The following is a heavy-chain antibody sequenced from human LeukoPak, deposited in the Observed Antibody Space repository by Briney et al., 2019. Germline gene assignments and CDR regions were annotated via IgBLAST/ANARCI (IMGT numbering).Heavy chain of an antibody. Sequence: GRSLRLSRTASGFTFGGYAMSWVRQAPGKGLEWVGFIRSKAYGGTTEYAASVKGRFTISRDDSKSIAYLQMNSLKTEDTAVYYCTRDIVVVVAAKEERGDYYYYMDVWGKGTTVTISS. V-gene: IGHV3-49*04. CDR2: IRSKAYGGTT. CDR1: GFTFGGYA. CDR3: TRDIVVVVAAKEERGDYYYYMDV. J-gene: IGHJ6*03. D-gene: IGHD2-15*01.